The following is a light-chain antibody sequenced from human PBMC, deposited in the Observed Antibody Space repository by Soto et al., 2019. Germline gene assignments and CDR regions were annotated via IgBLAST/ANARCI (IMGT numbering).Light chain of an antibody. Sequence: IVMTQSPATLSVSPGEGATLSCRASQSVGSDLAWYQQKPGQAPRLLIYDASNRATGIPARFSGSGSGTDFTLTISSLEPEDFAVYYCQQRSNWPLTFGGGTKVDIK. CDR3: QQRSNWPLT. CDR2: DAS. CDR1: QSVGSD. V-gene: IGKV3-11*01. J-gene: IGKJ4*01.